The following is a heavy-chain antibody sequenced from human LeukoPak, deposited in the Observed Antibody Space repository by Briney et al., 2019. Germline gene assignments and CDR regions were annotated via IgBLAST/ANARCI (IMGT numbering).Heavy chain of an antibody. Sequence: PGRSPRLSCAASGFTFSGYGMHWVRQAPGKGLEWVAVISYDGSNKYYADSVKGRFTISRDNSKNTLYLQMNSPRAEDTAVYYCAKHSGAGTYMGTFDYWGQGTLVTVSS. CDR2: ISYDGSNK. CDR1: GFTFSGYG. J-gene: IGHJ4*02. V-gene: IGHV3-30*18. D-gene: IGHD3-10*01. CDR3: AKHSGAGTYMGTFDY.